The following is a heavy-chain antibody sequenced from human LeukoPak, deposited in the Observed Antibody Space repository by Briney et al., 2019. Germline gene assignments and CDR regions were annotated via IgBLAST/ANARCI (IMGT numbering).Heavy chain of an antibody. CDR1: GGTFSSYA. Sequence: SVKVSCKASGGTFSSYAISWVRQAPGQGLEWMGGIIPIFGTANYAQKFQGRVTITADESTSTAYMELSSLRSEDTAVYYCARGIPRFGELFYFDYWGQGTLVTVSS. CDR2: IIPIFGTA. J-gene: IGHJ4*02. CDR3: ARGIPRFGELFYFDY. D-gene: IGHD3-10*01. V-gene: IGHV1-69*13.